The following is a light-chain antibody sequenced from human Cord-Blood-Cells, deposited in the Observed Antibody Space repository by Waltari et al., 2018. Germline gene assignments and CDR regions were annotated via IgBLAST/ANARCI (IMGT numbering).Light chain of an antibody. J-gene: IGKJ2*03. CDR1: QSVLYSSNNKNY. CDR3: QQYYSTMYS. Sequence: DIVMTQSPDSLAVSLGERGTINCKSSQSVLYSSNNKNYLAWYQQKPGQPPKLLIYWASTRESGVHDRFSGSGSGTDFTLTISSLQAEDVAVYYCQQYYSTMYSFGQGTKLEIK. CDR2: WAS. V-gene: IGKV4-1*01.